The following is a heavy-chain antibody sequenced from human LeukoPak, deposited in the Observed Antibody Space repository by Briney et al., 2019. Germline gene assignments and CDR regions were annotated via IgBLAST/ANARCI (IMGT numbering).Heavy chain of an antibody. CDR3: TTLTVTDHHDDS. Sequence: GGSLRLSCAASGFTFSEAWMNWVRQAPGKGLEWVGRIKSKTDGGATDFAAPVKGRFTIPRDDSKNILHLQMNSLKIEGTAVYFCTTLTVTDHHDDSWGQGTLVTVSS. J-gene: IGHJ5*01. V-gene: IGHV3-15*01. D-gene: IGHD4-17*01. CDR2: IKSKTDGGAT. CDR1: GFTFSEAW.